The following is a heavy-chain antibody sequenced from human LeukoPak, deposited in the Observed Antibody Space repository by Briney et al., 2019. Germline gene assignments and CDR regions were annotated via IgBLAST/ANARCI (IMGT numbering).Heavy chain of an antibody. J-gene: IGHJ5*02. CDR3: ARGRGDYGKKFDP. V-gene: IGHV4-30-4*01. Sequence: PSETLSLTCIVSGGSISSGDYYWPWICQPPGKGLEWIGYIYHSGNTYYNQSLKSRVTISVDTSKNQFSLKLSSVTAADTAVYYCARGRGDYGKKFDPWGQGTLVTVSS. CDR1: GGSISSGDYY. D-gene: IGHD4-17*01. CDR2: IYHSGNT.